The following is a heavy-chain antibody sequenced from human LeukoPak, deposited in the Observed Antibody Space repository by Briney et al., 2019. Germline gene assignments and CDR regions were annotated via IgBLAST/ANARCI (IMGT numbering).Heavy chain of an antibody. Sequence: PGGSLRLSCAASGLTFSSFAMTWVRQAPGKGLEWVSAISGSGASTYYADSVKGRFTISRDNSKNTLYLQMNSLRAEDTAVYYCAKGRGSPYYFEYWGQGTLVTVSS. CDR1: GLTFSSFA. D-gene: IGHD1-26*01. J-gene: IGHJ4*02. CDR2: ISGSGAST. V-gene: IGHV3-23*01. CDR3: AKGRGSPYYFEY.